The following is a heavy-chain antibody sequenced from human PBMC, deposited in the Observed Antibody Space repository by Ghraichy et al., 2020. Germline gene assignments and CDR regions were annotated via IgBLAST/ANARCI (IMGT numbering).Heavy chain of an antibody. CDR2: IYYRGNT. CDR1: GDSVSSGTYY. CDR3: ARDRRDNNDSSGSLRN. J-gene: IGHJ4*02. V-gene: IGHV4-61*01. D-gene: IGHD3-22*01. Sequence: SETLSLTCTVSGDSVSSGTYYWSWIRQPPGKGLDWIGYIYYRGNTNYNPSLKSRVAISEDTSKNQFSLRLSSVTAADTAVYYCARDRRDNNDSSGSLRNWGQGTLVTVSS.